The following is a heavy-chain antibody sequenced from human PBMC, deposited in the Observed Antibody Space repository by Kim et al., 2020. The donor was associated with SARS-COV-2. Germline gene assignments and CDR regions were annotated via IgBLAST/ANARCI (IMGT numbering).Heavy chain of an antibody. Sequence: GGSLRLSCAVSGFTFRSNVMHWVRQPPGKGLEYVSAISSNGGSTDYADSVKGRFTISRDNSKNTLYLQMGSLRAEDTAVYYCARKYSSGWFYDYWCQGTL. V-gene: IGHV3-64*02. D-gene: IGHD6-19*01. CDR3: ARKYSSGWFYDY. CDR1: GFTFRSNV. J-gene: IGHJ4*02. CDR2: ISSNGGST.